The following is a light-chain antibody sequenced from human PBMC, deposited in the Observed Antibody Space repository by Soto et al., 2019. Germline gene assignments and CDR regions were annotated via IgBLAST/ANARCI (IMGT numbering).Light chain of an antibody. CDR1: QSVSSNY. Sequence: EIVLTQSPGPLSLSPGERATLSCRASQSVSSNYLAWYQQKLGRAPRLLIYGASKSATGIPGRFSGSGSGADFTLAISRLEPEDFAVYFCHQYDNSPRTFGQGTKLEIK. J-gene: IGKJ2*01. V-gene: IGKV3-20*01. CDR2: GAS. CDR3: HQYDNSPRT.